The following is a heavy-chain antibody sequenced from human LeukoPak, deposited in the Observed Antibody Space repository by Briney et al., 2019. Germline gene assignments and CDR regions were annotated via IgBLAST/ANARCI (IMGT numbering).Heavy chain of an antibody. CDR2: INHSGST. CDR3: ARGGCSSTSCYATNYYGMDV. D-gene: IGHD2-2*01. J-gene: IGHJ6*02. CDR1: GGSFSGYY. V-gene: IGHV4-34*01. Sequence: SETLSLTCAVYGGSFSGYYWSWIRKRPGKGMERKGEINHSGSTNYNPPLNSRVTISVDTSKNQFSLQLSSVTAADTAVYYCARGGCSSTSCYATNYYGMDVWGQGTTVTVSS.